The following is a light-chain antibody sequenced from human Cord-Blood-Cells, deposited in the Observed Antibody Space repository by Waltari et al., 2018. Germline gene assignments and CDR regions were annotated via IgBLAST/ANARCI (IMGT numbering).Light chain of an antibody. CDR2: GTS. Sequence: QSVLTQPPSVSGAPGQRVTISCTGSSSNIGAGYDVHWYQQLPGTAPKLLLYGTSDRPAGVPDRFSGSKSGTSASLAITGRQAEDEADYYCQSYDSSLSGVFGGGTKLTVL. CDR1: SSNIGAGYD. CDR3: QSYDSSLSGV. J-gene: IGLJ3*02. V-gene: IGLV1-40*01.